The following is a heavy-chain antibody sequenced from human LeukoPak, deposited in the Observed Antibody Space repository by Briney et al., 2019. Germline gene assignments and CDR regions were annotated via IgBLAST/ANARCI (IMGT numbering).Heavy chain of an antibody. D-gene: IGHD3-22*01. V-gene: IGHV4-59*01. CDR3: AREHFNFYDSSGFLIWFDP. CDR1: GGSISSYY. J-gene: IGHJ5*02. CDR2: ISYSGTT. Sequence: SETLSLTCTVSGGSISSYYWNWIRQPPGKGLEWIGYISYSGTTNYNPSLKSRVTMSVDTSKNQFSLKLSSVTSADTAVYFCAREHFNFYDSSGFLIWFDPWGQGTLVTVSS.